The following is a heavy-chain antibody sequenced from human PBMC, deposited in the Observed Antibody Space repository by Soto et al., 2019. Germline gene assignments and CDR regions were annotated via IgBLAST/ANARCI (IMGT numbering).Heavy chain of an antibody. Sequence: EVKLVESGGGLVQPGGSLRLSCAASGFTFSNYWMYWVRQAPGQGLVWVSRINSDGSVSGYADSVKGRLTISRDNVKNTLYLQMNRLRVEDTAVYYCARGDCVGGSCYSLARSIYYYMAVWGKGTTVTVFS. CDR1: GFTFSNYW. J-gene: IGHJ6*03. CDR3: ARGDCVGGSCYSLARSIYYYMAV. D-gene: IGHD2-15*01. CDR2: INSDGSVS. V-gene: IGHV3-74*01.